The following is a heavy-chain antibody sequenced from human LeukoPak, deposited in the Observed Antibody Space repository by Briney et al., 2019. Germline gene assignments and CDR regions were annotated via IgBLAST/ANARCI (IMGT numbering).Heavy chain of an antibody. D-gene: IGHD3-22*01. J-gene: IGHJ4*02. CDR1: GFTFSSYA. V-gene: IGHV3-30*07. CDR3: ARDYYDSSPDY. Sequence: GGSLRLSCAASGFTFSSYAMHWVRQAPGKGLEWVAVISYDGSSKYYADSVKGRFTISRDNAKNSLYLQMNSLRAEDTAVYYCARDYYDSSPDYWGQGTLVTVSS. CDR2: ISYDGSSK.